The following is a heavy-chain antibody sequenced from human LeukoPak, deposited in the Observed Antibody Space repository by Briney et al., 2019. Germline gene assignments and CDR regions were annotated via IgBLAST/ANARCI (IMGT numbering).Heavy chain of an antibody. CDR1: GFTFSSYE. Sequence: GGSLRLSCAASGFTFSSYEMNWVRQAPGKGLEWVSSISSSSSYIYYADSVKGRFTISRDNAKNSLYLQMNSLRAEDTAVYYCARGYSSSWYDYYYMDVWGKGTTVTVSS. CDR3: ARGYSSSWYDYYYMDV. CDR2: ISSSSSYI. V-gene: IGHV3-21*01. D-gene: IGHD6-13*01. J-gene: IGHJ6*03.